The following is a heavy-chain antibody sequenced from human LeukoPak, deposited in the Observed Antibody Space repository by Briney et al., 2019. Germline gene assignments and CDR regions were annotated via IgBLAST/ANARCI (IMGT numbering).Heavy chain of an antibody. J-gene: IGHJ3*02. CDR3: ARTCSGGSCYLAFDI. V-gene: IGHV4-31*03. D-gene: IGHD2-15*01. Sequence: SETLSLTCTVSGGSISSGDYYWSWIRQHPGKGLDWIAYIFYSGTSYYNPSLKSRVMISVDTSKNQFSLKLSSVTAADTAIYYCARTCSGGSCYLAFDIWGQGTMVTVSS. CDR1: GGSISSGDYY. CDR2: IFYSGTS.